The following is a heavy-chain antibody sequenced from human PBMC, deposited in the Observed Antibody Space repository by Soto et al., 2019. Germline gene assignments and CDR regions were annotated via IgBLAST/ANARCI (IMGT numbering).Heavy chain of an antibody. CDR1: GFSLSTSGVG. J-gene: IGHJ3*02. CDR3: ATTTNYYDSSGYYGDAFDI. Sequence: IFSKESGPTLVKPTQTLTLTCTFSGFSLSTSGVGVGWIRQPPGKALEWLALIYWDDDKRYSPSLKSRLTITKDTSKNQVVLTMTNMDPVDTATYYCATTTNYYDSSGYYGDAFDIWGQGTMVTVSS. CDR2: IYWDDDK. V-gene: IGHV2-5*02. D-gene: IGHD3-22*01.